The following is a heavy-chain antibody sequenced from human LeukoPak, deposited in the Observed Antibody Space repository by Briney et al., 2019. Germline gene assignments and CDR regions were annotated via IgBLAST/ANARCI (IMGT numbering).Heavy chain of an antibody. V-gene: IGHV1-69*04. D-gene: IGHD2-15*01. J-gene: IGHJ4*02. CDR3: ARDPQGYCSGGSCYSAY. CDR2: IIPILGIA. Sequence: AASVKVSCKASGGTFSSYTISWVRQAPGQGLEWMGRIIPILGIANYAQKFQGRVTITADKSTSTAYMELSSLRSEDTAMYYCARDPQGYCSGGSCYSAYWGQGTLVTVSS. CDR1: GGTFSSYT.